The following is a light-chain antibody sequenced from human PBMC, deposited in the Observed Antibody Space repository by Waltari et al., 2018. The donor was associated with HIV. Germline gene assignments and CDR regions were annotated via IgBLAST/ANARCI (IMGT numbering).Light chain of an antibody. Sequence: QSALTQPPSASGSPGQSVTISCTGTSSDVGGYNSVSWYEQHPGKAPNPMIYEVSKRPPGVPDLFSGSKSWTQASLTVSGLQAEDEADSYCSSYACSNNSVFGAVTKLTVL. J-gene: IGLJ3*02. CDR3: SSYACSNNSV. CDR1: SSDVGGYNS. V-gene: IGLV2-8*01. CDR2: EVS.